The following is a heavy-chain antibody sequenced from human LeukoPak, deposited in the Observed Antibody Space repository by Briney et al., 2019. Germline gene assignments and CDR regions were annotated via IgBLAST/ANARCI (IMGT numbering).Heavy chain of an antibody. CDR3: AGSIAARLDY. V-gene: IGHV4-34*01. CDR1: GGPFSDYY. CDR2: INHSGST. D-gene: IGHD6-6*01. Sequence: SETLSLTCAVYGGPFSDYYWSWIRQPPGKGLEWIGEINHSGSTNYNPSLKSRVTISVDTSKNQFSLKLSSVTAADTAVYYCAGSIAARLDYWGQGTLVTVSS. J-gene: IGHJ4*02.